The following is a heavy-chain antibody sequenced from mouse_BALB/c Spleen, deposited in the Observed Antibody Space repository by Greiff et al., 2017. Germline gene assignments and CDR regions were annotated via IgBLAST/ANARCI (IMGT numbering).Heavy chain of an antibody. CDR2: IDPENGNT. V-gene: IGHV14-3*02. J-gene: IGHJ2*01. CDR1: GFNIKDTY. D-gene: IGHD4-1*01. CDR3: ARGLGPDY. Sequence: VQLKQSGAELVKPGASVKLSCTASGFNIKDTYMHWVKQRPEQGLEWIGWIDPENGNTIYDPKFQGKASITADTSSNTAYLQLSSLTSEDTAVYYCARGLGPDYWGQGTTLTVSS.